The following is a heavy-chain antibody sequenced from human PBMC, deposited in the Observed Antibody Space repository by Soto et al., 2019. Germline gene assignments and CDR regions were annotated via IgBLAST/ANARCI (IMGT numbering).Heavy chain of an antibody. V-gene: IGHV3-30*16. J-gene: IGHJ6*02. CDR2: ISYDGSNK. D-gene: IGHD3-3*01. Sequence: QVQLVQSGAEVKKPGSSVKVSCKASGGTFSSYAISWVRQAPGQGLEWVAVISYDGSNKYYADSVKGRFTISRDNSKNTLYLQMNSLRAEDTAVYYCAREGGIRFLEWLLYDYYYGMDVWGQGTTVTVSS. CDR3: AREGGIRFLEWLLYDYYYGMDV. CDR1: GGTFSSYA.